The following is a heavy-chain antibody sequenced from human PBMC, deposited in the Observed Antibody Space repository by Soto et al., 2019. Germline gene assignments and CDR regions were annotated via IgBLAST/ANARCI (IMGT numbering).Heavy chain of an antibody. CDR3: ARDPDDYGDPPGYYYYMDV. D-gene: IGHD4-17*01. Sequence: TGGSLRLSCAASGFTFSSYWMHWVRQAPGKGLVWVSRINSDGSSTSYADSVKGRFTISRDNAKNTLYLQMNSLRAEDTAVYYCARDPDDYGDPPGYYYYMDVWGKGTTVTVSS. J-gene: IGHJ6*03. V-gene: IGHV3-74*01. CDR1: GFTFSSYW. CDR2: INSDGSST.